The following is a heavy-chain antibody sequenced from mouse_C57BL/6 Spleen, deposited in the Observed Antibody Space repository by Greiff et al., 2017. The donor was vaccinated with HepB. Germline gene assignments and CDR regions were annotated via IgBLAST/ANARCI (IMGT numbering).Heavy chain of an antibody. CDR2: IYPGSGNT. CDR1: GYSFTSYY. Sequence: VQGVESGPELVKPGASVKISCKASGYSFTSYYIHWVKQRPGQGLEWIGWIYPGSGNTKYNEKFKGKATLTADTSSSTAYMQLSSLTSEDSAVYYCAKEGYGNYAYAMDYWGQGTSVTVSS. CDR3: AKEGYGNYAYAMDY. J-gene: IGHJ4*01. V-gene: IGHV1-66*01. D-gene: IGHD2-10*02.